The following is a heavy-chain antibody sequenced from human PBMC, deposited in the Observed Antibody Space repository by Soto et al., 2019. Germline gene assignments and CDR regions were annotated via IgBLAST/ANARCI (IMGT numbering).Heavy chain of an antibody. Sequence: PGESLKISCKGSGYSFTIYWIGWVRQMPGKGPEWMGIIYAGDSDTSYSPSFQGQVTISVDKSISTAYLQWNSLKASDTAMYYCAGRGHSYGLDVWGQGTKVTVSS. V-gene: IGHV5-51*01. CDR1: GYSFTIYW. D-gene: IGHD3-10*01. CDR2: IYAGDSDT. CDR3: AGRGHSYGLDV. J-gene: IGHJ6*02.